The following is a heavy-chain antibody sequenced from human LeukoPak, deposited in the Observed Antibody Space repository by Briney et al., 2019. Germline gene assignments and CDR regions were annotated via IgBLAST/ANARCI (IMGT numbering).Heavy chain of an antibody. CDR1: GYTFTSCD. Sequence: GASVKVSCKASGYTFTSCDINWVRQATGQGLEWMGWMNPNSGNTGYAQKFQGRVTMTRNTSISTAYMELSSLRSEDTAVYYCARHYSSGSKYYFDYWGQGTLVTVSS. CDR3: ARHYSSGSKYYFDY. CDR2: MNPNSGNT. D-gene: IGHD6-19*01. V-gene: IGHV1-8*02. J-gene: IGHJ4*02.